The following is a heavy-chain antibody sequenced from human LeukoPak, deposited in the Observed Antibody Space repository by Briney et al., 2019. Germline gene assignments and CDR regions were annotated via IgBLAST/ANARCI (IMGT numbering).Heavy chain of an antibody. CDR2: ISYDGTDK. Sequence: GGSLRLSCAASGFTFSAYTMHWVRQTPGKGLEWVAVISYDGTDKYYAGSVRGRFTISRDNAKDTLSLQRNSLRAEDTAVYYCVKGSVTYTGGYFDYWGQGTVVTVSS. D-gene: IGHD3-10*01. CDR1: GFTFSAYT. CDR3: VKGSVTYTGGYFDY. V-gene: IGHV3-30*03. J-gene: IGHJ4*02.